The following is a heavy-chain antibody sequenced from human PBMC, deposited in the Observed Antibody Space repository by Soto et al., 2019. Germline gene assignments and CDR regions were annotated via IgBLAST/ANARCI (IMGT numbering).Heavy chain of an antibody. D-gene: IGHD2-8*01. CDR3: AKAGYCTNGVCYTGNYYYYGMDV. CDR1: GFTFDDYA. V-gene: IGHV3-9*01. Sequence: GGSLRLSCAASGFTFDDYAMHWVRQAPGKGLEWVSGISWNSGSIGYADSVKGRFTISRDNAKNSLYLQMNSLRAEDTALYYCAKAGYCTNGVCYTGNYYYYGMDVWGQGTTVTVSS. J-gene: IGHJ6*02. CDR2: ISWNSGSI.